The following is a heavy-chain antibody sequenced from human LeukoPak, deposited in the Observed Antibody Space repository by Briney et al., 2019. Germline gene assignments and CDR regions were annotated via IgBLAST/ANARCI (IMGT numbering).Heavy chain of an antibody. CDR2: IYHSGST. CDR1: GGSISSGGYS. CDR3: ARGGCTNGVCYNPFDY. D-gene: IGHD2-8*01. V-gene: IGHV4-30-2*01. J-gene: IGHJ4*02. Sequence: SETLSLTCAVSGGSISSGGYSWSWIRQPPGKGLEWIGYIYHSGSTYYNPSLKSRVTISVDRSKNQSSLKLSSVTAADTAVYYCARGGCTNGVCYNPFDYWGQGTLVTVSS.